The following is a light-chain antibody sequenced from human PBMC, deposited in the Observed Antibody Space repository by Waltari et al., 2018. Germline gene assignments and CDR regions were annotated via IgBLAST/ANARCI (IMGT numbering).Light chain of an antibody. J-gene: IGLJ2*01. CDR2: TDS. V-gene: IGLV3-25*03. CDR1: ALSKQF. CDR3: QSAHSNGSDVV. Sequence: SYELTQPPSVSVSPGQTARITSSRDALSKQFGYWYQQKSGRAPELMKYTDSGRPSGIPERFSGSSSGTTVTLTISAVQPEDEADYYCQSAHSNGSDVVFGGGTKLTVL.